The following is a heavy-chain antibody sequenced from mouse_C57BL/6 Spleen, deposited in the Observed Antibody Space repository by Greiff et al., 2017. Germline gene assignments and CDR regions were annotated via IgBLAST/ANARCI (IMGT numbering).Heavy chain of an antibody. CDR2: IDPNSGGT. V-gene: IGHV1-72*01. Sequence: KQSCKASGYTFTSYWMHWVKQRPGRGLEWIGRIDPNSGGTKYNEKFKSKATLTVDKPSSTAYMQLSSLTSEDSAVYYCAMDYSNYVGYFDYWGQGTTLTVSS. CDR3: AMDYSNYVGYFDY. CDR1: GYTFTSYW. J-gene: IGHJ2*01. D-gene: IGHD2-5*01.